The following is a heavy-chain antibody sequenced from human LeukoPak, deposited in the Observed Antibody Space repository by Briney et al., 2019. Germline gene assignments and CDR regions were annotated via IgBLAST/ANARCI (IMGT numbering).Heavy chain of an antibody. J-gene: IGHJ5*02. CDR1: GFTFSSYW. D-gene: IGHD2-2*01. V-gene: IGHV3-74*01. CDR2: INSDGSST. CDR3: ARARGYCSSTSCPNWFDP. Sequence: GGSLRLSCAASGFTFSSYWMHWVRQAPGKGLVWVSRINSDGSSTSYADSVKGRFTISRDNAKNTLYLQMNSLRAEDTAVYYCARARGYCSSTSCPNWFDPWGQGTLVTVSS.